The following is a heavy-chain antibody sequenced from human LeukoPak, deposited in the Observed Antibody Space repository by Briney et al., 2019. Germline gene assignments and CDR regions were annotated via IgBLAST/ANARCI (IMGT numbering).Heavy chain of an antibody. D-gene: IGHD6-19*01. CDR3: ARDMAGSGCPLDY. V-gene: IGHV1-69*04. J-gene: IGHJ4*02. CDR1: GGTFSSYA. Sequence: SVKVSCKASGGTFSSYAISWVRQAPGQGLGWMGRIIPILGIANYAQKFQGRVTITADKSTSTAYMELSSLRSEDTAVYYCARDMAGSGCPLDYWGQGTLVTVSS. CDR2: IIPILGIA.